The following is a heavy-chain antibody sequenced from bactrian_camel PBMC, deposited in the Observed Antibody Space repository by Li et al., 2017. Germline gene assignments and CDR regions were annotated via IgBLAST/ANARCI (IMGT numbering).Heavy chain of an antibody. CDR3: AAEHPRDGRDRPGSQYFLGTRFGY. J-gene: IGHJ6*01. D-gene: IGHD5*01. V-gene: IGHV3S25*01. CDR1: GSTASGDC. Sequence: QLVESGGGSVQAGGSLRLSCAASGSTASGDCVAWFRQAPGKTIEGVAAMWTGGPSTYYDDSVKGRFIISQDKAKSTVYLQMTGLKPEDTAVYFCAAEHPRDGRDRPGSQYFLGTRFGYWGQGTQVTVS. CDR2: MWTGGPST.